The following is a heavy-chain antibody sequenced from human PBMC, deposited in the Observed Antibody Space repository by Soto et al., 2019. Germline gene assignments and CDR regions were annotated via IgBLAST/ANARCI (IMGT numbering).Heavy chain of an antibody. CDR1: TFNFTHYT. D-gene: IGHD3-9*01. Sequence: EVQLVESGGGLVKPGGSLRLTCAGSTFNFTHYTLSWVSQAPGKGLEWVSSISATNTYIFYADSVKGRFTISRDNAKKSVSLQMSSLRAEDTALYYCARVNSATGSMHFDHWGQGTLVTVSS. CDR3: ARVNSATGSMHFDH. CDR2: ISATNTYI. J-gene: IGHJ4*02. V-gene: IGHV3-21*01.